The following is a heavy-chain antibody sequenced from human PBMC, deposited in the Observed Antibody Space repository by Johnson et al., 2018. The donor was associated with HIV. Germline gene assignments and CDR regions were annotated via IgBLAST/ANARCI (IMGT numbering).Heavy chain of an antibody. CDR3: ARAGARGQWLATGYI. J-gene: IGHJ3*02. V-gene: IGHV3-30-3*01. CDR1: GFTFSSYA. CDR2: ISYDGSNK. Sequence: QVQLVESGGGVVQPGRSLRLSCAASGFTFSSYAMHWVRQAPGKGLEWVAVISYDGSNKFYADSVKGRFTISRDNSKNTLYLQMNSLRAEDTAVYYCARAGARGQWLATGYIWGQGTMVTVSS. D-gene: IGHD6-19*01.